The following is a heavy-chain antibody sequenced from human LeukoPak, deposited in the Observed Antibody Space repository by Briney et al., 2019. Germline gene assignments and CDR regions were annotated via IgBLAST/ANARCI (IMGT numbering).Heavy chain of an antibody. CDR1: GGSISSYY. CDR2: IYYSGST. J-gene: IGHJ4*02. D-gene: IGHD4-23*01. Sequence: SETLSLTCTVSGGSISSYYWSWIRQPPGKGLEWIGYIYYSGSTNYNPSLKSRVIISVDTSKNQFSLKLSPVTAADTAVYYCARVGIDYSGNIIKYYFDYWGQGTLVTVSS. V-gene: IGHV4-59*01. CDR3: ARVGIDYSGNIIKYYFDY.